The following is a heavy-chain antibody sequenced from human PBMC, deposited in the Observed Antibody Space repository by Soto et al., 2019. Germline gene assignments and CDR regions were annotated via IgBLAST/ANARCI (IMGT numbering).Heavy chain of an antibody. CDR2: IYHTGST. D-gene: IGHD1-1*01. V-gene: IGHV4-31*03. J-gene: IGHJ4*02. Sequence: PSETLSLTCTVSGVTVSSDAYYWSWIRQPPGKGLEWIGNIYHTGSTYYSPSLKSRVDISLDRSTNQFSLRLSSVTAAGTAVYYCARYRFSGTKWYKFDYWGQGTLVTVSS. CDR1: GVTVSSDAYY. CDR3: ARYRFSGTKWYKFDY.